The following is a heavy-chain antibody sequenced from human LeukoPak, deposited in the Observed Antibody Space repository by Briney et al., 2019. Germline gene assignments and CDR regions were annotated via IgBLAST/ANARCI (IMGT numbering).Heavy chain of an antibody. D-gene: IGHD6-13*01. CDR2: ISSDGSNK. V-gene: IGHV3-30*03. CDR3: ATSSYSSSWYSSN. Sequence: PGRSLRLSCAASGFTFSSYGMHWVRQAPGKGLKWVAVISSDGSNKYYEDSVKGRFTISRDNSKNTLYLQMNSLRGEDTAVYYCATSSYSSSWYSSNWGQGTLVTVSS. CDR1: GFTFSSYG. J-gene: IGHJ4*02.